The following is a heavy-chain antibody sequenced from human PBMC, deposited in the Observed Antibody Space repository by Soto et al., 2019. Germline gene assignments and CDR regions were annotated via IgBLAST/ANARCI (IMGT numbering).Heavy chain of an antibody. J-gene: IGHJ5*02. V-gene: IGHV4-30-4*01. D-gene: IGHD6-13*01. Sequence: SATLSITCTVSGGSISSGDYYWSWIRQPPGKGLEWIGYIYYSGSTYYNPSLKSRVTISVDTSKNQFSLKLSSVTAADTAVYYCASGYSSSWYGNWFDPWGQGTLVTVSS. CDR2: IYYSGST. CDR1: GGSISSGDYY. CDR3: ASGYSSSWYGNWFDP.